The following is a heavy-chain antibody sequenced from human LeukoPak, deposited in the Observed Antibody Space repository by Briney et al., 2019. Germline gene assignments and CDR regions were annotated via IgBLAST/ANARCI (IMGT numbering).Heavy chain of an antibody. V-gene: IGHV1-3*01. D-gene: IGHD3-3*01. CDR1: GYSFTSQD. CDR3: ARDATYYDFWSGYFHYYYYMDV. J-gene: IGHJ6*03. Sequence: ASVKVSCKTSGYSFTSQDMHWVGQAPGQSLEWMGCINPGNGDTKYSQEFQGRVTITRDTTATTAYMELSSLRSDDTAVYYCARDATYYDFWSGYFHYYYYMDVWGKGTTVTVSS. CDR2: INPGNGDT.